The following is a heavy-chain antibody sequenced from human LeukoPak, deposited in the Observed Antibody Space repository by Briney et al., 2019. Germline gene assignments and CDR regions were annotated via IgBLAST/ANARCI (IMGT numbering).Heavy chain of an antibody. CDR1: GYTFTSYD. Sequence: ASVKVSCKASGYTFTSYDFNWVRQATGQGLEWMGWMKPNSGNTGYAQKFQGRVTMTRNTSISTAYMELSSLRSEDTAVYYCARGLPRYFDWLFKTPNWFDPWGQGTLVTVSS. CDR2: MKPNSGNT. V-gene: IGHV1-8*01. D-gene: IGHD3-9*01. J-gene: IGHJ5*02. CDR3: ARGLPRYFDWLFKTPNWFDP.